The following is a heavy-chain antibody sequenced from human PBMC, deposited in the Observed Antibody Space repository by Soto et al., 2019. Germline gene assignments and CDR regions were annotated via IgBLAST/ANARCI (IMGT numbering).Heavy chain of an antibody. CDR3: YYYGSGPPFN. V-gene: IGHV5-10-1*01. J-gene: IGHJ4*02. D-gene: IGHD3-10*01. CDR2: IDPSDSYT. CDR1: GYSFTSYL. Sequence: PGESLKISCKGSGYSFTSYLISWVRQMPGKGLEWMGRIDPSDSYTNYSPSFQGHVTISADKSISTAYLQWSSLKASDTAMYYCYYYGSGPPFNWGQGTLVTVSS.